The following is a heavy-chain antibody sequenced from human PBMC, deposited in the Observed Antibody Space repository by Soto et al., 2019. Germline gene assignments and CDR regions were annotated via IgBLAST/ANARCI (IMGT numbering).Heavy chain of an antibody. CDR1: SGSISGYY. V-gene: IGHV4-59*01. Sequence: SETLSLTCTVSSGSISGYYWSWIRQPPGKGLEWIGYIYYRGSTNYNPSLKSRVTISVDTSKNQFSLKLSSVTAADTAVYCCARAAFSGSTAVPFDSWGQGTLVTVSS. J-gene: IGHJ4*02. CDR3: ARAAFSGSTAVPFDS. CDR2: IYYRGST. D-gene: IGHD3-10*01.